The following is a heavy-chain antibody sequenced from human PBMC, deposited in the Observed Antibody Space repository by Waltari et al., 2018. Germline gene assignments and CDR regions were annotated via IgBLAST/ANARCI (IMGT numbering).Heavy chain of an antibody. CDR2: MMPNYETA. V-gene: IGHV1-69*13. CDR3: AGREGCSGGSCYDY. Sequence: QVQLVQSGAEVKKPGSSVKVSCKASGGTFSSYAISWVRQAPGQGLEWMGRMMPNYETANYAQKFQGRVTITADKSTSTAYMELSSRRSEDTAVYYCAGREGCSGGSCYDYWGQGTLVTVSS. CDR1: GGTFSSYA. D-gene: IGHD2-15*01. J-gene: IGHJ4*02.